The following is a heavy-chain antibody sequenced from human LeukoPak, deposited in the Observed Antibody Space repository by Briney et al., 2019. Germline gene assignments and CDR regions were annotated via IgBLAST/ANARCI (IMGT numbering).Heavy chain of an antibody. CDR1: GGSISSGSYY. V-gene: IGHV4-61*02. CDR3: ARGSPGYSSSWYYFDY. J-gene: IGHJ4*02. Sequence: SQTLSLTCTVSGGSISSGSYYWSWIRQPAGKGLEWIGRIYTSESTNYNPSLKSRVTISVDTSKNQFSLKLSSVTAADTAVYYCARGSPGYSSSWYYFDYWGQGTLVTVSS. D-gene: IGHD6-13*01. CDR2: IYTSEST.